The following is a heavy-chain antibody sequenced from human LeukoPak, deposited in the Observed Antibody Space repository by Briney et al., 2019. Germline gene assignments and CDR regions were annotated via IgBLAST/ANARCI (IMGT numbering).Heavy chain of an antibody. J-gene: IGHJ3*02. CDR2: ISDSGGTT. CDR1: GFTFRSYA. V-gene: IGHV3-23*01. CDR3: AKQGSSWYRGAFDI. Sequence: GGSLRLSCAASGFTFRSYAMSWVRHAPGVGLEWVAAISDSGGTTYYADSVKGRFTISRDNSKNTLYLQMNSPDAEPTAVYYCAKQGSSWYRGAFDIWGQGTMVTVSS. D-gene: IGHD6-13*01.